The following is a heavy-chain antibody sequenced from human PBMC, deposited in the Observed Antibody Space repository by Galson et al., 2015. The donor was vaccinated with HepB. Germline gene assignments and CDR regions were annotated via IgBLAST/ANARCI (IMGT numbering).Heavy chain of an antibody. Sequence: SLRLSCAASGFTFSSYSMNWVRQAPGKGLEWVSSISSSSYIYYADSVKGRFTISRDNAKNSLYLQMNSLRAEDTAVYYCARDGNSYSYGMDVWGQGTTVTVSS. J-gene: IGHJ6*02. V-gene: IGHV3-21*01. CDR3: ARDGNSYSYGMDV. D-gene: IGHD5-18*01. CDR1: GFTFSSYS. CDR2: ISSSSYI.